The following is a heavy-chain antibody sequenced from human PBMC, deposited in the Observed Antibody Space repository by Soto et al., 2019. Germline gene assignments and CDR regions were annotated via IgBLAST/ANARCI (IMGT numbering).Heavy chain of an antibody. V-gene: IGHV6-1*01. Sequence: QVQLQQSGPGLVKPSQTLSLTCAITGDSVSSNSAGWSWVRQSPSRGLEWLGRTYYRSKWYYEYAVSVRGRITINPDTSKNQYSLQLNSVTPEDKAVYFCARGEQYSGRIFDYWGQGTLVTVSS. CDR2: TYYRSKWYY. D-gene: IGHD1-26*01. J-gene: IGHJ4*01. CDR1: GDSVSSNSAG. CDR3: ARGEQYSGRIFDY.